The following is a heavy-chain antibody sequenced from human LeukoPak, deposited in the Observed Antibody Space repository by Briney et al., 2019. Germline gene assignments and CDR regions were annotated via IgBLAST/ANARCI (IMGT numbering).Heavy chain of an antibody. CDR3: GSRKRGDSYGQTEQGSKYFDY. CDR1: GGFLSVYY. Sequence: SETLSLTRALYGGFLSVYYWSWIRHPPGKGREWIGEINHSGNTNHHPPLKSRVPISIDTPKNQLPQTLGSVTPADTAVYYCGSRKRGDSYGQTEQGSKYFDYWGQGTLVTVSS. CDR2: INHSGNT. J-gene: IGHJ4*02. D-gene: IGHD5-18*01. V-gene: IGHV4-34*01.